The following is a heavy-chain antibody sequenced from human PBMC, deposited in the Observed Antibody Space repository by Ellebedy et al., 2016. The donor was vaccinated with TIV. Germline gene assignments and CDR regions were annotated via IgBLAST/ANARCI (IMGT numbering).Heavy chain of an antibody. CDR3: ARRITGTYGDDAFDI. D-gene: IGHD1-20*01. CDR1: GFTVSYTY. V-gene: IGHV3-53*01. Sequence: GGSLRLSCAASGFTVSYTYMSWVRQAPGKGLEWVSVIHTVGDTYYADSVKGRFTISRDSSKNTLFLQMNSLRAEDTAMYYCARRITGTYGDDAFDIWGQGTMVTVSS. J-gene: IGHJ3*02. CDR2: IHTVGDT.